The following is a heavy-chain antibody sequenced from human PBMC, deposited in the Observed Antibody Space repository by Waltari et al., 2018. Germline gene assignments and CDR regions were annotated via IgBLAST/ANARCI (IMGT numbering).Heavy chain of an antibody. J-gene: IGHJ4*02. CDR3: ARGRIVGATSGRYFDY. Sequence: QVQLQQWGAGLLKPSETLSLTCAVYGGSFSGYYWSWIRQPPGKGLEWIGEINHSGSTNYNPSLKRRVTISVDTSKNQFSLKLSSVTAADTAVYYCARGRIVGATSGRYFDYWGQGTLVTVSS. D-gene: IGHD1-26*01. V-gene: IGHV4-34*01. CDR1: GGSFSGYY. CDR2: INHSGST.